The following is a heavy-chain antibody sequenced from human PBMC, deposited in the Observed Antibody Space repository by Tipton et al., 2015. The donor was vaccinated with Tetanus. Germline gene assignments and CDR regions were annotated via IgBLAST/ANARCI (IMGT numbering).Heavy chain of an antibody. J-gene: IGHJ4*02. CDR1: RGPISSYY. CDR3: ARGITDGYNRRLDY. D-gene: IGHD5-24*01. Sequence: TLSFTCTVSRGPISSYYWSWIRQPAGKGLEWVGHISNGNTDYSTSLKSRVTLSVDLSKNQFSLQLRAVTAADTAVYYCARGITDGYNRRLDYWGQGLRVAVS. CDR2: ISNGNT. V-gene: IGHV4-4*07.